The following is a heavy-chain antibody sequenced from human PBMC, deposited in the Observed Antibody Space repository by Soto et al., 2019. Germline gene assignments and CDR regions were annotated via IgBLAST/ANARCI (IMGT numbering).Heavy chain of an antibody. D-gene: IGHD2-2*01. CDR3: ARNVLGYCSSTSCISGMDV. V-gene: IGHV5-51*01. CDR1: GYSFTSYW. J-gene: IGHJ6*02. CDR2: IYPGDSDT. Sequence: PGESLKISCKGSGYSFTSYWIGWVRQMPGKGLEWMGIIYPGDSDTRYSPSFQGQVTISADKSISTAYLQWSSLKASDTAMYYCARNVLGYCSSTSCISGMDVWGQGTTVTVSS.